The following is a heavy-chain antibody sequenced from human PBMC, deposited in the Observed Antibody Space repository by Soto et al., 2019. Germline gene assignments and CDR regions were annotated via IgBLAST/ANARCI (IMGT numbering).Heavy chain of an antibody. V-gene: IGHV3-23*01. Sequence: GGSLRLSCSASGFTFSSYAMSGVRQAPGKGLEWVSAISDSGGSTYYADSVKGRFTISRDTSKNTLYLQMNSLRAEDTAVYYCAKVLGYCSGGSCYSGELYFDYWGQGTLVTVSS. CDR2: ISDSGGST. CDR3: AKVLGYCSGGSCYSGELYFDY. J-gene: IGHJ4*02. D-gene: IGHD2-15*01. CDR1: GFTFSSYA.